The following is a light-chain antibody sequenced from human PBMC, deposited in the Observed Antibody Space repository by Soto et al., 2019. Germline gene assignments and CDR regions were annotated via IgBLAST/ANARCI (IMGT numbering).Light chain of an antibody. Sequence: QSALTQPASVSGSPGQSITISCTGTSSDVGLYDYVSWYQHLPGKAPKLIIYEVTYRPSGVSTRFSGSKSGNTASLTISGLQTEDEADYYCGSYTSTIPPYVFATGTKLTVL. CDR3: GSYTSTIPPYV. J-gene: IGLJ1*01. CDR1: SSDVGLYDY. CDR2: EVT. V-gene: IGLV2-14*01.